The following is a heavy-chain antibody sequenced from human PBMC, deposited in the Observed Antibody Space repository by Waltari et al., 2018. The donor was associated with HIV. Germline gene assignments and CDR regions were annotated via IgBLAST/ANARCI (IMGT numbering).Heavy chain of an antibody. D-gene: IGHD2-15*01. V-gene: IGHV4-59*01. CDR1: GGSISSYY. J-gene: IGHJ4*02. CDR2: IYDSGGT. Sequence: QVQLQESGPGLVKPSETLSLTCTVSGGSISSYYWSWIRQPPGKGLEWIGYIYDSGGTNYDPSLKSRVTISVDTSKNQFSLKLSSVTAAYTAVHYCARDKRDGGNHRAYFDYWGQGSLVTISS. CDR3: ARDKRDGGNHRAYFDY.